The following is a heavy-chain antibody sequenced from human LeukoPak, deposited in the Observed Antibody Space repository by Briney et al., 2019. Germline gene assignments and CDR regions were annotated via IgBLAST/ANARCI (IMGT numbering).Heavy chain of an antibody. CDR2: IKQDGSEK. V-gene: IGHV3-7*01. CDR1: GFTFGNHW. CDR3: ARSDIVLMVYAPDY. J-gene: IGHJ4*02. D-gene: IGHD2-8*01. Sequence: GGSLRLSCVASGFTFGNHWMHWVRQAPGKGLEWVANIKQDGSEKYYVDSVKGRFTISRDNAKNSLYLQMNSLRAEDTAVYYCARSDIVLMVYAPDYWGQGTLVTVSS.